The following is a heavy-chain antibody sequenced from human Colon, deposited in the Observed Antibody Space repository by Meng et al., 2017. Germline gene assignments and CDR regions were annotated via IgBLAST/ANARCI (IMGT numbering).Heavy chain of an antibody. Sequence: QAHVQESGPRLGKPSVTLSLTCSVSGGSLSNSNWWSWVRQSTGKGLEWIGEIYHSGNTNYNPSLKSRVTISVDKSKNQFSLKVSSVTAADTAVYYCASRGFSYGYVSFWGQGTLVTVSS. CDR1: GGSLSNSNW. CDR3: ASRGFSYGYVSF. J-gene: IGHJ4*02. V-gene: IGHV4-4*02. CDR2: IYHSGNT. D-gene: IGHD5-18*01.